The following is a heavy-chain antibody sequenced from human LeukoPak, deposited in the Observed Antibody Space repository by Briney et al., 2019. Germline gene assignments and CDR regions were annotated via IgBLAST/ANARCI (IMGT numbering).Heavy chain of an antibody. CDR1: GFTFSSYA. Sequence: PGGSLRLSCAASGFTFSSYAMNWVRQAPGKGLEWVANIKEDGSEKYYVDSVKGRFTISRDNAKNSLYLQMNSLRAEDTAVYYCARGYDPFGGVDVWGKGTTVTVSS. D-gene: IGHD3-10*01. CDR2: IKEDGSEK. V-gene: IGHV3-7*01. J-gene: IGHJ6*04. CDR3: ARGYDPFGGVDV.